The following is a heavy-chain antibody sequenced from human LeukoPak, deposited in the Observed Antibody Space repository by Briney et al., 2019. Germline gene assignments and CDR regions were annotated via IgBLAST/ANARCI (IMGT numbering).Heavy chain of an antibody. J-gene: IGHJ6*03. CDR2: INHSGST. V-gene: IGHV4-34*01. CDR1: GGSFSGYY. CDR3: ARALGEATAGAVAHRGLYYYYMDV. D-gene: IGHD6-19*01. Sequence: SQTLSLTCAVYGGSFSGYYWSWIRQPPGKGLEWSGEINHSGSTNYNPSLKSRVTISVDTSKNQFSLKLSSVTAADTAVYYCARALGEATAGAVAHRGLYYYYMDVWGKGTTVTVSS.